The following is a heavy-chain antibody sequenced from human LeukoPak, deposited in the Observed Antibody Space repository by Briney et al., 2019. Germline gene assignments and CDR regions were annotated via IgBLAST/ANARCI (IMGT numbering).Heavy chain of an antibody. V-gene: IGHV1-2*02. CDR3: ARIEGSSGYYFVPY. CDR1: GYTFTGYY. D-gene: IGHD3-22*01. Sequence: ASVKVSCKASGYTFTGYYMHWVRQAPGQGLEWMGWINPNSGGTNYAQKFQGRVTMTRDTSIGTAYMELSRLRSDDTAVYYCARIEGSSGYYFVPYWGQGTLVTVSS. CDR2: INPNSGGT. J-gene: IGHJ4*02.